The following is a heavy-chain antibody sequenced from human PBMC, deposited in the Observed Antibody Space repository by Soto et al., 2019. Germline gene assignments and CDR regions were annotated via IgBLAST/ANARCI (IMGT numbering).Heavy chain of an antibody. CDR2: IYYSGST. J-gene: IGHJ6*02. CDR1: GGSTSSSSYY. V-gene: IGHV4-39*01. Sequence: SETLSLTCTVSGGSTSSSSYYWGWIRQPPGKGLEWIGSIYYSGSTYYNPSLKSRVTISVDTSKNQFSLKLSSVTAADTAVYYCARGGEYSSGWYPGRAAYYYGMDVWGQGTTVTVSS. D-gene: IGHD6-19*01. CDR3: ARGGEYSSGWYPGRAAYYYGMDV.